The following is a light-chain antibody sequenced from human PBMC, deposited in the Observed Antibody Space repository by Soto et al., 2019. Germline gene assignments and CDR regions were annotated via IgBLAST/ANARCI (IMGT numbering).Light chain of an antibody. CDR3: AAWDDSLNGGV. J-gene: IGLJ3*02. CDR2: TNN. Sequence: QLVLTQPPSASGTPGQRISISCSGSSSNIGSNPVNWYQQLPGTAPKLLIYTNNERPSGVPDRFSGSKSGTSASLAISGLQSEDEADYYCAAWDDSLNGGVCGDGTQLTVL. V-gene: IGLV1-44*01. CDR1: SSNIGSNP.